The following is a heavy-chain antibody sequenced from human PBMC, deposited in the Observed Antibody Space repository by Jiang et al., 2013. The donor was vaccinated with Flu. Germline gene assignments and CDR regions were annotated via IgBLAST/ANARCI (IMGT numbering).Heavy chain of an antibody. CDR2: IYYSETT. J-gene: IGHJ4*02. Sequence: GPGLVKPSQTLSLTCPVSGGSISNGDYYWSWIRQPPGKGLEWIGYIYYSETTYYNPSLKSRVTISVDTSKNQFSLKLNSVTAADTAVYYCVSGVADGHYNPDYFEFWGQGTLVTVSS. CDR3: VSGVADGHYNPDYFEF. V-gene: IGHV4-30-4*01. CDR1: GGSISNGDYY. D-gene: IGHD4-17*01.